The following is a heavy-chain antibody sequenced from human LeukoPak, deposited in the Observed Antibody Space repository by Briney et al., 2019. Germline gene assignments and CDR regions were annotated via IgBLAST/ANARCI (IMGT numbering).Heavy chain of an antibody. V-gene: IGHV3-11*01. CDR2: ISHTGTTM. CDR1: GFTFSDHY. CDR3: ARALLVQPCFDY. J-gene: IGHJ4*02. Sequence: PGGSLRLSCAASGFTFSDHYMSWIRQAPGKGLEWVSYISHTGTTMCYADSVKGRFTLSRDNARNSLYLQMNSLRAEDTAVYYCARALLVQPCFDYWGQGTLVTVSS.